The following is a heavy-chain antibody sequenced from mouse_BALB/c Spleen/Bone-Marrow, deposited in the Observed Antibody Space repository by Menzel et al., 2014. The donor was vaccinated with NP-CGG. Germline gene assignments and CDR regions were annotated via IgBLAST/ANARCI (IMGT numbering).Heavy chain of an antibody. V-gene: IGHV1-20*02. D-gene: IGHD2-13*01. J-gene: IGHJ2*01. CDR3: ARSDFYFDY. Sequence: VQLQHSGPDLVKPGASVKMSCKASGYSFXGYFMNWVMQSHGKSLEWIGRINPDNGDTFYNQKFKGKATLAVDRSSNTAHMDLRSLASEDSAAYYCARSDFYFDYWGQGTTLTVSS. CDR1: GYSFXGYF. CDR2: INPDNGDT.